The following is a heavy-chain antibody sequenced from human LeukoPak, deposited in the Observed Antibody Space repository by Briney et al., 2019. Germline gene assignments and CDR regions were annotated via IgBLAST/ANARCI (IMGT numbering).Heavy chain of an antibody. V-gene: IGHV1-2*02. CDR1: GYTFTGYY. J-gene: IGHJ4*02. Sequence: ASVKVSCKASGYTFTGYYMHWVRQAPGQGLEWMGWINPNSGGTNYAQKFQGRVTMTRDTSISTAYMELSRLRSDDTAVYYCAGERVAVTAITFDYWGQGTLVTVSS. CDR3: AGERVAVTAITFDY. D-gene: IGHD2-21*02. CDR2: INPNSGGT.